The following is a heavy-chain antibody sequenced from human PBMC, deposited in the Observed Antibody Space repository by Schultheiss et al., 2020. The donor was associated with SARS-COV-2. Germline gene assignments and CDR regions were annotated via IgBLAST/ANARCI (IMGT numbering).Heavy chain of an antibody. D-gene: IGHD4-11*01. CDR2: ISYDGSNK. V-gene: IGHV3-30-3*01. CDR3: ARGRMTTVTRGLNWFDP. CDR1: GFTFSSYA. J-gene: IGHJ5*02. Sequence: GESLKISCAASGFTFSSYAMHWVRQAPGKGLEWVAVISYDGSNKYYADSVKGRFTISRDNSKNTLYLQMNSLRAEDTAVYYCARGRMTTVTRGLNWFDPWGQGTLVTVSS.